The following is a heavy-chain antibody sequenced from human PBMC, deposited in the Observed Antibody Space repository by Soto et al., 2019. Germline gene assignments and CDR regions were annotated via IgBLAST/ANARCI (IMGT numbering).Heavy chain of an antibody. CDR3: AKDRRAGGNSAFYFDF. J-gene: IGHJ4*02. Sequence: GGSLRLSCAASGFKLSNYAMSWVRQAPGKGLEWVSLISATGGGTYYADSVKGRFTISRDNSHNTLYLQVHSLTAEDTAVYYCAKDRRAGGNSAFYFDFWGQGAQVTVSS. D-gene: IGHD3-16*01. CDR1: GFKLSNYA. V-gene: IGHV3-23*01. CDR2: ISATGGGT.